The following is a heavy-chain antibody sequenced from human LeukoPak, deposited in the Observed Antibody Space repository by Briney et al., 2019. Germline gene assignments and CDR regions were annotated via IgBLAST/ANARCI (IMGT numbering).Heavy chain of an antibody. V-gene: IGHV1-69*04. D-gene: IGHD6-13*01. Sequence: ASVKVSCKASGGTFSSYAISWVQQAPGQGLEWMGRIIPILGIANYAQKFQGRVTITADKSTSTAYMELSSLRSEDTAVYYCARETRIAAAGTHAPSDYWGQGTLVTVSS. CDR3: ARETRIAAAGTHAPSDY. CDR1: GGTFSSYA. CDR2: IIPILGIA. J-gene: IGHJ4*02.